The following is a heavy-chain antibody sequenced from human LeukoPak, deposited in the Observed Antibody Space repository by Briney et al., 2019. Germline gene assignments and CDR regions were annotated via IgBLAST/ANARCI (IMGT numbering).Heavy chain of an antibody. CDR2: ISSSSSYI. D-gene: IGHD2-2*01. J-gene: IGHJ3*02. Sequence: PGGSLRLSCAASGFTFSSYSMNWVRQAPGKGLEWASSISSSSSYIYYADSVKGRFTISRDNAKNSLYLQMNSLRAEDTAVYYCARDMPLWAAFDIWGQGTMVTVSS. V-gene: IGHV3-21*01. CDR1: GFTFSSYS. CDR3: ARDMPLWAAFDI.